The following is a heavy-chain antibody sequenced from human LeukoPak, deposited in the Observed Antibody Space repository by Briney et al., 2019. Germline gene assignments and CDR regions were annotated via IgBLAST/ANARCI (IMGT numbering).Heavy chain of an antibody. V-gene: IGHV4-59*08. CDR2: IYYSGST. CDR1: GGFNTHYY. J-gene: IGHJ4*02. D-gene: IGHD1-26*01. CDR3: ARGHSGSYLSWLDY. Sequence: SETLSLTCSVSGGFNTHYYWSWIRQPPGKGLEWIGYIYYSGSTNYNPSLKSRVTISVDTSKTQFSLKLSSVTAADTAVYYCARGHSGSYLSWLDYWGQGTLVTVSS.